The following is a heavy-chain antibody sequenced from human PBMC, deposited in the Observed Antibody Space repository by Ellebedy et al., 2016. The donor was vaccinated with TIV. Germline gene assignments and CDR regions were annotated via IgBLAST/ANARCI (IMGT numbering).Heavy chain of an antibody. CDR3: ARCRWTAMVDYYYGMDV. CDR2: INPNSGGT. CDR1: GYTFTGYY. V-gene: IGHV1-2*02. J-gene: IGHJ6*02. Sequence: AASVKVSCKASGYTFTGYYMHWVRQAPGQGLEWMGWINPNSGGTSYAQKLRGRVTMTTDTSTSTAYMELRSLRSDDTAVYYCARCRWTAMVDYYYGMDVWGQGTTVTVSS. D-gene: IGHD5-18*01.